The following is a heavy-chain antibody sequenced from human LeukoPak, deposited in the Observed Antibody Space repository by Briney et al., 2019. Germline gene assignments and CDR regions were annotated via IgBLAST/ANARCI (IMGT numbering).Heavy chain of an antibody. J-gene: IGHJ4*02. CDR1: GGSISSYY. CDR3: ARENSGSYREFDY. Sequence: SETLSLTCTVSGGSISSYYWSWIRQPAGKGLEWIGRIYTSGSTNYNASLKSRVSMSVDTSKNQFSLKLSSVTAADTAVFFCARENSGSYREFDYWGQGTLVTVSS. V-gene: IGHV4-4*07. CDR2: IYTSGST. D-gene: IGHD1-26*01.